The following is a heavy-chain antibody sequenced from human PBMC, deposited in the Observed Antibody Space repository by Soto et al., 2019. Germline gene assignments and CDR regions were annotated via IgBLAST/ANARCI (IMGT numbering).Heavy chain of an antibody. V-gene: IGHV3-33*01. CDR1: GFTFSSYG. CDR2: IWYDGSNK. CDR3: ARTYSGSYNALDY. D-gene: IGHD1-26*01. Sequence: GESLKISCAASGFTFSSYGMHWVRQAPGKGLEWVAVIWYDGSNKYYADSVKGRFTISRDNSKNTLYLQMNSLRAEDTAVYYCARTYSGSYNALDYWGQGTLVTVSS. J-gene: IGHJ4*02.